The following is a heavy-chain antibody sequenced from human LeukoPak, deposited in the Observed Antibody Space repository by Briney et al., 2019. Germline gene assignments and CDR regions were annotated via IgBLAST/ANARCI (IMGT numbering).Heavy chain of an antibody. Sequence: GGSLRLSCAASGFALSSYAMSWVRQAPGKGLEWVSAISGSGGSTYYADSVKGRFTISRDNSKNTLYLQMNSLRAEDTAVYYCAKDPHLSGWFGGDYFDYWGQGTLVTVSS. CDR3: AKDPHLSGWFGGDYFDY. CDR2: ISGSGGST. V-gene: IGHV3-23*01. CDR1: GFALSSYA. J-gene: IGHJ4*02. D-gene: IGHD6-19*01.